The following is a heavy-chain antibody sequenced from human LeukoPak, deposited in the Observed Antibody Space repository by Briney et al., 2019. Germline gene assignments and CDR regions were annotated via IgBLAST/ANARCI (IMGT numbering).Heavy chain of an antibody. J-gene: IGHJ4*02. Sequence: ASVKVSCKASGYTFTSYAMHWVRQAPGQRLEWMGWINAGNGNTKYSQEFQGRVTIIRDTSASTAYMELSSLRSEDTAVYYCARGDGYAQLGGFDYWGQGTLVTVSS. CDR2: INAGNGNT. CDR1: GYTFTSYA. CDR3: ARGDGYAQLGGFDY. D-gene: IGHD6-6*01. V-gene: IGHV1-3*03.